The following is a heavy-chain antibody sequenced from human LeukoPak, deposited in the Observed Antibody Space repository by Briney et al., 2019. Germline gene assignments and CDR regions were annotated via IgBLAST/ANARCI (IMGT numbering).Heavy chain of an antibody. CDR3: ARGSGSSWYCYFDY. CDR1: GFTFDDHG. CDR2: IKWDGGRT. V-gene: IGHV3-20*04. Sequence: RPGGSLRLSCSASGFTFDDHGMSWVRQAPGNGLEWVSGIKWDGGRTGYADSVKGRFTISRDNAKNSVDLHRNSLRAKATSLYYCARGSGSSWYCYFDYWGQGTLVTVSS. J-gene: IGHJ4*02. D-gene: IGHD6-13*01.